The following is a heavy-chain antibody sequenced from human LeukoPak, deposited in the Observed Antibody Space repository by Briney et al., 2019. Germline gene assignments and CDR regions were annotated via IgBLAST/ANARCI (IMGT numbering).Heavy chain of an antibody. CDR2: ISYDGSNK. CDR3: AKDQVRGDIVVVPAAPDDY. Sequence: GGSLRLSCAASGFTFSSYGMHWVRQAPGKGLEWVAVISYDGSNKYYADSVKGRFTLSRDNSKNTLYPQMNSLRAEDTAVYYCAKDQVRGDIVVVPAAPDDYWGQGTLVTVSS. D-gene: IGHD2-2*01. V-gene: IGHV3-30*18. J-gene: IGHJ4*02. CDR1: GFTFSSYG.